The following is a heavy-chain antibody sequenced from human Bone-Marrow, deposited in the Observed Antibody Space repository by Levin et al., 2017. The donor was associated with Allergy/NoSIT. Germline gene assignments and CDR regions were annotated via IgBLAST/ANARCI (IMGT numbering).Heavy chain of an antibody. J-gene: IGHJ5*02. V-gene: IGHV1-69*13. Sequence: SVKVSCKASGGTFSSYAISWVRQAPGQGLEWMGGIIPIFGTANYAQKFQGRVTITADESTSTAYMELSSLRSEDTAVYYCASSGTYYDFWSGQNWFDPWGQGTLVTVSS. D-gene: IGHD3-3*01. CDR1: GGTFSSYA. CDR3: ASSGTYYDFWSGQNWFDP. CDR2: IIPIFGTA.